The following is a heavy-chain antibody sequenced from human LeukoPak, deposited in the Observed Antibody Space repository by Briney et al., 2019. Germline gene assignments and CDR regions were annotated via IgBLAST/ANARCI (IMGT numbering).Heavy chain of an antibody. Sequence: SETLSLTCSVSGGSIRGGDHHWAWVRQPPGKGLEFIGSLDESGRPYYNRPLKSRVSISGDTSGKQFSLNLTSVTAADTAVYFCARDLGGYPFFMDVWGRGTTVIVSS. CDR1: GGSIRGGDHH. D-gene: IGHD2-15*01. J-gene: IGHJ6*03. V-gene: IGHV4-39*07. CDR2: LDESGRP. CDR3: ARDLGGYPFFMDV.